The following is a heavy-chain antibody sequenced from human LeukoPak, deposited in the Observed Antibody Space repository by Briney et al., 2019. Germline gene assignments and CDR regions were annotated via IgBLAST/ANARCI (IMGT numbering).Heavy chain of an antibody. J-gene: IGHJ4*02. Sequence: ASVKVSCRASGYTFTSYAMHWVRQAPGQRLEWMGWINAGNGNTKYSQKFQGRVTITRDTSASTAYMELSSLRSEDTAVYYCARAWAIAVAGTGFDYWGQGTLVTVSS. V-gene: IGHV1-3*01. D-gene: IGHD6-19*01. CDR1: GYTFTSYA. CDR3: ARAWAIAVAGTGFDY. CDR2: INAGNGNT.